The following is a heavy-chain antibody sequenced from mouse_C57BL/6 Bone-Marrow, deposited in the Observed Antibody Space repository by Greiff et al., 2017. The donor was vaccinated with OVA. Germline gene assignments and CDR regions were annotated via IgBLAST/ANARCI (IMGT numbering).Heavy chain of an antibody. CDR1: GFTFTDYY. CDR2: IRNKANGYTT. V-gene: IGHV7-3*01. CDR3: ARYGSSLYYAMDY. Sequence: EVKLVESGGGLVQPGGSLSLSCAASGFTFTDYYMSWVRQPPGKALEWLGFIRNKANGYTTEYSASVKGRFTISRDNSQSILYLQMNALRAEDSATYYCARYGSSLYYAMDYWGQGTSVTVSS. J-gene: IGHJ4*01. D-gene: IGHD1-1*01.